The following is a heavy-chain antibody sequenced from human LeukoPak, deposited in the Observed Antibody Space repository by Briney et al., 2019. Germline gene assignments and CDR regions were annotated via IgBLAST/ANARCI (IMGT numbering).Heavy chain of an antibody. J-gene: IGHJ4*02. CDR2: ISGSGGST. V-gene: IGHV3-23*01. Sequence: GGSLRLSCAASGFTFSSYAMSWVRQAPGKGLEWVSAISGSGGSTYYADSVKGRFTISRDNSKNTLYLQMNSLRAGDTAVYYCAKASYDFWSGYPQYFDYWGQGTLVTVSS. D-gene: IGHD3-3*01. CDR1: GFTFSSYA. CDR3: AKASYDFWSGYPQYFDY.